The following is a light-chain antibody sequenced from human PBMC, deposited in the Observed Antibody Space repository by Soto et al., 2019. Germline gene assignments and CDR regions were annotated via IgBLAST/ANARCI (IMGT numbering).Light chain of an antibody. V-gene: IGKV3D-15*01. CDR2: GAS. CDR1: QSVSDN. J-gene: IGKJ2*01. Sequence: EIVMTQSPSTLSVSPGERVILSCRASQSVSDNLASYQQTPGQAPRLLIYGASTRATTIPARFSGSGSGTEFTLTSSSLQSEDFAVYYCRQSTSWPDTFGQGTRLDIK. CDR3: RQSTSWPDT.